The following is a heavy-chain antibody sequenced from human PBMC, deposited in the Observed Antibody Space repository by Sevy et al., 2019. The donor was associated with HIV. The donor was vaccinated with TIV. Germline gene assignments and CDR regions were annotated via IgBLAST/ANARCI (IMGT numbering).Heavy chain of an antibody. CDR2: IIPIFGTA. D-gene: IGHD3-10*01. Sequence: ASVKVSCKASGGTFSSYAISWVRQAPGQGLEWMGGIIPIFGTAKYAQKFQGRVTITADESTSTAYMELSSLRSEDTAVYYCAVITMVRGVTKNYYYYYGMDVWGQGTTVTVSS. J-gene: IGHJ6*02. V-gene: IGHV1-69*13. CDR3: AVITMVRGVTKNYYYYYGMDV. CDR1: GGTFSSYA.